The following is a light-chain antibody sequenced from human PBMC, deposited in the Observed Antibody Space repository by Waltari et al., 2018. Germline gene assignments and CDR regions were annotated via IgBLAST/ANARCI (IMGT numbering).Light chain of an antibody. V-gene: IGKV1-39*01. CDR1: QNVDTY. Sequence: DAQMTQSPSSLSASIGDRVTITCRASQNVDTYLNWYQQKPGKAPQLLIYGASNLQSGVPSRFSGSGYRTHFTLTISSLRPEDFASYYCQQSYSLPPWTFGQGTKVEIK. J-gene: IGKJ1*01. CDR2: GAS. CDR3: QQSYSLPPWT.